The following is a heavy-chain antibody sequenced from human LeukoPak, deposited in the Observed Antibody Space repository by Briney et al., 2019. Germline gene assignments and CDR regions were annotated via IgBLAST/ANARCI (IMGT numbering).Heavy chain of an antibody. Sequence: GASVKVSCKASGGTFSSYAISWVRQAPGQGLEWMGGIIPIFGTANYAQKFQGRVTITADKSTSTAYMELSSLRSEDTAVYYCARDSPELQLVFYDILTGRDYYYYYYMDVWGKGTTVTVSS. CDR3: ARDSPELQLVFYDILTGRDYYYYYYMDV. CDR1: GGTFSSYA. CDR2: IIPIFGTA. V-gene: IGHV1-69*06. D-gene: IGHD3-9*01. J-gene: IGHJ6*03.